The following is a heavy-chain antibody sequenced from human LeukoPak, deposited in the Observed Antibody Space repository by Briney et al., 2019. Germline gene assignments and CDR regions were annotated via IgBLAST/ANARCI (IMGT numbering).Heavy chain of an antibody. J-gene: IGHJ4*02. CDR3: ARGCNFIYYFDY. V-gene: IGHV4-59*01. CDR2: VYYTGST. CDR1: GDSIGSYY. Sequence: SETLSLTCTVSGDSIGSYYWSWIRQPPGKELEWIGYVYYTGSTNYNPSLKSRVTISVDTSKNQFSLKLRSVTAADTAIYYCARGCNFIYYFDYWGQGSLATVSS. D-gene: IGHD2/OR15-2a*01.